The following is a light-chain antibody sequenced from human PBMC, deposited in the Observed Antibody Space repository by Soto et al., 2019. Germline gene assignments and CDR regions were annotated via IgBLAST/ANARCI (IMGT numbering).Light chain of an antibody. CDR3: CSYAGTFVV. CDR1: NSDIGAYNF. Sequence: QSVLTQPASVSGSPGQSITISCAGTNSDIGAYNFVSWYQQHPGKVPKLMIYDVNKRPSGVPDRFSGSKSGNTASLTISGLQAEDEADYYCCSYAGTFVVFGGGTKVTVL. CDR2: DVN. J-gene: IGLJ2*01. V-gene: IGLV2-11*01.